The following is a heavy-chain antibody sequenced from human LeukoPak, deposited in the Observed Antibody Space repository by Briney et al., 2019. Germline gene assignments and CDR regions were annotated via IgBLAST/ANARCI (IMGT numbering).Heavy chain of an antibody. CDR2: INSDGSST. Sequence: GGSLRLSCAASGFTFSSYWMQWVRQAPGKGLVWVSRINSDGSSTSYADSVKGRFTISRDNSKNTLYLQMSSLRAEDTAVYYCVKTVSVAGTYYFDYWGQGTLVTVSS. V-gene: IGHV3-74*01. D-gene: IGHD6-19*01. J-gene: IGHJ4*02. CDR1: GFTFSSYW. CDR3: VKTVSVAGTYYFDY.